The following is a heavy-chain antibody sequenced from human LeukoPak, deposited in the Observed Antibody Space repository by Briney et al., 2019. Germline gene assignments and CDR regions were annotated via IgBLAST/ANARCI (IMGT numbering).Heavy chain of an antibody. V-gene: IGHV4-39*07. CDR1: GGSISSSSYS. CDR3: ARWYSGSLDAFDI. Sequence: SETLSLTCTVSGGSISSSSYSWGWIRQPPGKGLEWIGSVYYSGSTYYNPSLKSRVTISVDTSKNQFSLKLSSVTAADTAVYYCARWYSGSLDAFDIWGQGTMVTVSS. D-gene: IGHD1-26*01. J-gene: IGHJ3*02. CDR2: VYYSGST.